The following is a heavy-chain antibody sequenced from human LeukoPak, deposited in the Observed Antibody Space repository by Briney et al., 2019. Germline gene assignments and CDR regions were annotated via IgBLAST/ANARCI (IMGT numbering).Heavy chain of an antibody. D-gene: IGHD2-15*01. CDR2: IDPSDSYT. V-gene: IGHV5-10-1*01. CDR3: ACYSGVLNRFDP. Sequence: PGESLRISCKGSGYSFTSYWISWVRQMPGKGLEWMGRIDPSDSYTNYSPSFQGHVTISADKSISTAYLQWSSLKASDTGMYYCACYSGVLNRFDPWGQGTLVTVFS. J-gene: IGHJ5*02. CDR1: GYSFTSYW.